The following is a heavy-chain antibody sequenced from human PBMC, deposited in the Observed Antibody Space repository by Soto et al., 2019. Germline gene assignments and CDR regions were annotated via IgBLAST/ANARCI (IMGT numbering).Heavy chain of an antibody. D-gene: IGHD3-22*01. Sequence: SETLSLTCTVSGGSISSGGYYWSWIRQHPGKGLEWIGYIYYSGSTYYNPSLKSRVTISVDTSKNQFSLKLSSVTAADTAVYYCARVAKIVVATPSVWGQGTLVTVS. V-gene: IGHV4-31*03. CDR1: GGSISSGGYY. CDR3: ARVAKIVVATPSV. CDR2: IYYSGST. J-gene: IGHJ1*01.